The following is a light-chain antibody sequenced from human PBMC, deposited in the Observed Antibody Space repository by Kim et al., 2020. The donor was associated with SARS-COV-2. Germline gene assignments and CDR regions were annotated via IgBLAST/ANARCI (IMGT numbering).Light chain of an antibody. CDR2: GDD. CDR1: SGSIRSNY. Sequence: GETVTRSGTLSSGSIRSNYVQWEQQRPGSGPTTLIYGDDQRPSGVPDRFSGSIDSSSNSASLIISGRKPEDEAVYYGHSYDATNQVFGGGTQLTVL. J-gene: IGLJ3*02. V-gene: IGLV6-57*03. CDR3: HSYDATNQV.